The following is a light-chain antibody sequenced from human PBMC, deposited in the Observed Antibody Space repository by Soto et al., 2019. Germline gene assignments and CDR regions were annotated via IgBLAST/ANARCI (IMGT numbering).Light chain of an antibody. CDR1: ESISR. Sequence: EIVLTQSPATLSLSPGESATLSCRASESISRLAWYQHKPGQAPRLFIYDTSKRATGIPARFSGSESGTDFTLTISSLEPEDFAVYYCHQRDTFGLGTILEIK. J-gene: IGKJ2*01. V-gene: IGKV3-11*01. CDR3: HQRDT. CDR2: DTS.